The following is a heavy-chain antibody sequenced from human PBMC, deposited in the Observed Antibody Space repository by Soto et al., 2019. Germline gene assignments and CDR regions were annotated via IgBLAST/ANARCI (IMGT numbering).Heavy chain of an antibody. CDR3: ARDYGDYNWFDP. CDR2: IYYSGSTYSRGST. V-gene: IGHV4-30-4*01. CDR1: GGSVSSGDYY. Sequence: SETLSLTCTVSGGSVSSGDYYWSWIRQPPGKGMEWIGYIYYSGSTYSRGSTYYNPSLKSRVTISVDTSKNQFSLKLNSVTAADTAVYYCARDYGDYNWFDPWGQGTLVTVSS. D-gene: IGHD4-17*01. J-gene: IGHJ5*02.